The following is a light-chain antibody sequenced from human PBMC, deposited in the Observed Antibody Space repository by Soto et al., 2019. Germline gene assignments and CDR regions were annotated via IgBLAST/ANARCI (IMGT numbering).Light chain of an antibody. CDR2: GAS. Sequence: EVVMRQSPATLSLSPGERATLSCRASQIVGGDTLAWFQQRPGQAPRLVIYGASNRAAGIPDRFSGSGSGTDFTLTVSRLEPEDFAMYYCQQYHWAPDTFGQGTRLEIK. CDR1: QIVGGDT. CDR3: QQYHWAPDT. J-gene: IGKJ5*01. V-gene: IGKV3-20*01.